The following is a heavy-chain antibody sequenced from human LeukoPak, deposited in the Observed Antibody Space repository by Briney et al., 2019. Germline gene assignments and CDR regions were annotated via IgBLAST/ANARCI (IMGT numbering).Heavy chain of an antibody. J-gene: IGHJ4*02. CDR1: GFTFSSYE. D-gene: IGHD6-13*01. Sequence: GGSLRLSCAASGFTFSSYEMNWVRQAPGKGLEWVSYISSSGSTIYYADSVKGRFTISRDNAKNSLYLQMNSLRAEDTAVYYCAREASYSSSWATFDFWGQGILVTVSS. V-gene: IGHV3-48*03. CDR3: AREASYSSSWATFDF. CDR2: ISSSGSTI.